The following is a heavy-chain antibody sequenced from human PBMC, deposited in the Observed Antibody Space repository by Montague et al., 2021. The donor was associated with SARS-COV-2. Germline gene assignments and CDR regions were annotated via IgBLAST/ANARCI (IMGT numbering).Heavy chain of an antibody. CDR2: IYYSGRT. J-gene: IGHJ4*02. CDR3: AGVRQWLVPFDY. Sequence: SETLSLTCTVSGDSISHSSYYWGWIRQPPGKGLEWIGSIYYSGRTYYNPSLKSRVTISVDTSKNQVSLKLNSVTAADTAVYYCAGVRQWLVPFDYWGQGTLVTVSS. CDR1: GDSISHSSYY. D-gene: IGHD6-19*01. V-gene: IGHV4-39*07.